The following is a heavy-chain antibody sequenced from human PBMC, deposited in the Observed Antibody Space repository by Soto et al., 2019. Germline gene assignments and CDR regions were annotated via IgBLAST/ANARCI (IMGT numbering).Heavy chain of an antibody. V-gene: IGHV3-30-3*01. CDR3: ARGPSLRYFDWLTYGMDV. CDR1: GFTFSSYA. Sequence: QVQLVESGGGVVQPGRSLRLSCAASGFTFSSYAMHWVRQAPGKGLEWVAVISYDGSNKYYADSVKGRFTISRDNSKNTLYLQMNSLRAEDTAVYYCARGPSLRYFDWLTYGMDVW. J-gene: IGHJ6*01. D-gene: IGHD3-9*01. CDR2: ISYDGSNK.